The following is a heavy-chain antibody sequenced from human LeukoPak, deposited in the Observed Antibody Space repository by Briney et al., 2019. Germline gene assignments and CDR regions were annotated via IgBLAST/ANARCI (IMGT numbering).Heavy chain of an antibody. CDR1: GFTFSSNW. J-gene: IGHJ4*02. CDR3: ANAGGAYSSSWYLYFDY. CDR2: IGGSVDST. D-gene: IGHD6-13*01. Sequence: GGSLRLSCAASGFTFSSNWMHWVRHAPGKGLDWVSTIGGSVDSTSYADSVKGRFTISRDSSKNTLFLQMNSLRAEDTAIYYCANAGGAYSSSWYLYFDYWGQGTLVTVSS. V-gene: IGHV3-23*01.